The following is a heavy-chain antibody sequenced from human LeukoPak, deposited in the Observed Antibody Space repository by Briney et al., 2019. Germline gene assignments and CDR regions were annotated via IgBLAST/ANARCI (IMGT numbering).Heavy chain of an antibody. Sequence: SSETLSLTCTVSGGSISSYYWTWIRQPPGKGLEWIGYIYYSGSTNYNPSLKSRVTISVDTSKNQFSLKLSSVTAADTAVYYCARHLSGGSSGRYHLGYWGQGTLVTVSS. D-gene: IGHD6-19*01. J-gene: IGHJ4*02. V-gene: IGHV4-59*08. CDR2: IYYSGST. CDR1: GGSISSYY. CDR3: ARHLSGGSSGRYHLGY.